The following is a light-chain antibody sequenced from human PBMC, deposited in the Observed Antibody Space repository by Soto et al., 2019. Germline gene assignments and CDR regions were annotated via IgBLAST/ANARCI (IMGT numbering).Light chain of an antibody. CDR1: QIITTY. Sequence: DIQMTQSPSSLSASVGDRVTITCRASQIITTYLNWYQQKPGKAPKLLIYAASSLRNGVPSRFSGSGSGTDFTLTISSLQPEDFATYYCQQSYITPPTLGQGTKVEIK. CDR2: AAS. V-gene: IGKV1-39*01. CDR3: QQSYITPPT. J-gene: IGKJ1*01.